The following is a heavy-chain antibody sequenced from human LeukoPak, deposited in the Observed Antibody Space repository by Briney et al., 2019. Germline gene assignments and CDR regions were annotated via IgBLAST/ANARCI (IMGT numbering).Heavy chain of an antibody. Sequence: ASVKVSCKASGYTFTDYYMHWVRQAPGQGLEWMGWINANNDDTNYAQKFQGRVAMTRDTSISTAYMELSSLTSDDTAVYYCARRGSGYGYDYWGQGTLVTVSS. CDR3: ARRGSGYGYDY. D-gene: IGHD5-18*01. CDR2: INANNDDT. V-gene: IGHV1-2*02. J-gene: IGHJ4*02. CDR1: GYTFTDYY.